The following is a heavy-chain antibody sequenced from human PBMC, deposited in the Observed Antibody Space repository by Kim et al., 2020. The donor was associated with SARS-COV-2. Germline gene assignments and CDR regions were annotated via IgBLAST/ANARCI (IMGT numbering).Heavy chain of an antibody. D-gene: IGHD2-15*01. CDR2: ISNSGST. J-gene: IGHJ2*01. Sequence: SETLSLTCTVSGASISTYHWSWIRQPPGKGLEWIGYISNSGSTHYNPSLRSRVTISVDTSKNRFSLMLTSVTAADTAVYYCARRGWYSDIWGRGTLVTVSS. V-gene: IGHV4-59*08. CDR3: ARRGWYSDI. CDR1: GASISTYH.